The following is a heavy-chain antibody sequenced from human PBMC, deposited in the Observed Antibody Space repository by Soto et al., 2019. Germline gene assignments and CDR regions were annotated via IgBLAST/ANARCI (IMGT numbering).Heavy chain of an antibody. CDR1: GGSISSYY. Sequence: QVQLQESGPGLVKPSETLSLTCNVSGGSISSYYWSWIRQPPGKGLEYIGHVYNSGSTIHSPSLKSRATISVDTSKNQFSLKLTSVTAADTAAYYCAGGSSLCWECFHHWGQGILITVSS. V-gene: IGHV4-59*01. CDR2: VYNSGST. J-gene: IGHJ1*01. D-gene: IGHD2-2*01. CDR3: AGGSSLCWECFHH.